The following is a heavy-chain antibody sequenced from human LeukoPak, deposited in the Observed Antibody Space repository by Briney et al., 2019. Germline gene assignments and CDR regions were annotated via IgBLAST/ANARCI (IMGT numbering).Heavy chain of an antibody. Sequence: PGGSLRLSCAASGFTFSRYAMHWVRQAPGKGLEYVSAISTNGGSTYYASSVKGRFTISRDNSKNTLYLQMVNLRPEDMAVYYCARGNDSSGYYYFFGYWGQGTLVTVSS. CDR1: GFTFSRYA. V-gene: IGHV3-64*01. CDR3: ARGNDSSGYYYFFGY. CDR2: ISTNGGST. J-gene: IGHJ4*02. D-gene: IGHD3-22*01.